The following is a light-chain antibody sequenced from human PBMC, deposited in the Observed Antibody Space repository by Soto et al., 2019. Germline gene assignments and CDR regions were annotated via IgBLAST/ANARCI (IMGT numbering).Light chain of an antibody. CDR2: GAS. CDR1: QSVSSN. V-gene: IGKV3-20*01. CDR3: QQYAGS. J-gene: IGKJ4*02. Sequence: EIVLTQSPATLSVSPGERATLSCRASQSVSSNLAWYQQKPGQSPRLLIYGASSRATGIPDRFSGRGSGTDFTLTISRLEPEDFAVYYCQQYAGSFGGGTKVDIK.